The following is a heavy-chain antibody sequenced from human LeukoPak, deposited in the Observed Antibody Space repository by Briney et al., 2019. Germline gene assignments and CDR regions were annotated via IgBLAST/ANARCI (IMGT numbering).Heavy chain of an antibody. CDR2: IKQDGSEK. D-gene: IGHD1-26*01. Sequence: GGSLRLSCAASGFTFSNYWMNWVRQAPGKGLEWVANIKQDGSEKYYVDSVEGRFTVSRDNTKNSLYLQMNSLRAEDTAKYYCAKGARRLLNWFDAWGQGTLVTVSS. CDR1: GFTFSNYW. J-gene: IGHJ5*02. V-gene: IGHV3-7*03. CDR3: AKGARRLLNWFDA.